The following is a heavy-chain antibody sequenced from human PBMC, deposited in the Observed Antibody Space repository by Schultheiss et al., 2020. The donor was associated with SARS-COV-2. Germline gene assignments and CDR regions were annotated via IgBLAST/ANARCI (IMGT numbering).Heavy chain of an antibody. CDR3: ARGDCSSTSCPVHFDL. CDR2: ISYDGSNK. J-gene: IGHJ2*01. Sequence: GGSLRLSCAASGFTFSSYAMHWVRQAPGKGLEWVAVISYDGSNKYYADSVKGRFTISRDNAKNSLYLQMNSLRAEDTAVYYCARGDCSSTSCPVHFDLWGRGTLVTVSS. V-gene: IGHV3-30*04. D-gene: IGHD2-2*01. CDR1: GFTFSSYA.